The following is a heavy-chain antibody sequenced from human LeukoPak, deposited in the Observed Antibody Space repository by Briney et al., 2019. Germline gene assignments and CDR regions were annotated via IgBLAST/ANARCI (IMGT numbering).Heavy chain of an antibody. V-gene: IGHV3-23*01. CDR2: ISGSGGST. CDR3: AKVQHYDILTGYYLDY. J-gene: IGHJ4*02. Sequence: GGSLRLSCAASGFTFSSYGMSWVRQAPGKGLEWVSAISGSGGSTYYADSVKGRFTISRDNSKNTLYLQMNSLRAEDTAVYYCAKVQHYDILTGYYLDYWGQGTLVTVSS. D-gene: IGHD3-9*01. CDR1: GFTFSSYG.